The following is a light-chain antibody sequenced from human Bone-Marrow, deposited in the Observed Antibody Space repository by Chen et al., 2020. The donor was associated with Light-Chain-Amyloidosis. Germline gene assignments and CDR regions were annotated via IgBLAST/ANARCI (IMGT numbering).Light chain of an antibody. CDR1: QSLLHSNGYNY. CDR3: MQALQTPRA. CDR2: LGS. Sequence: DLVLTRSPLSLPVTPGEPASISCRSSQSLLHSNGYNYLDWYLQKPGQSPQLLIYLGSNRASGVPDRFSGSGSGTDFTLKISRVEAEDVGVYYCMQALQTPRAFGGGTKVEIK. V-gene: IGKV2-28*01. J-gene: IGKJ4*01.